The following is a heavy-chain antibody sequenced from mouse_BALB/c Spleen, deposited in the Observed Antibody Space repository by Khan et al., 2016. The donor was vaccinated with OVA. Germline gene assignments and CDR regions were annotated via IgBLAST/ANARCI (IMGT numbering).Heavy chain of an antibody. CDR1: GYSITSDYA. CDR2: LKYSGTT. D-gene: IGHD1-1*01. V-gene: IGHV3-2*02. J-gene: IGHJ2*01. CDR3: ARSGTISTVVVTYFDF. Sequence: EVQLQESGPGLVKPSQSLSLTCTVTGYSITSDYAWNWIRQFPGNKLEWMGYLKYSGTTSYNPSLKSRISITRDTSTNQFFLQLNSVTTEDTATYYCARSGTISTVVVTYFDFWGQGTTLTVSS.